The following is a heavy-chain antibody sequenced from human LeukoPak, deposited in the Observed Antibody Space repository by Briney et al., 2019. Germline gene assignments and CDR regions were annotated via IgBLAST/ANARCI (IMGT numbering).Heavy chain of an antibody. Sequence: GGSLRLSCAASGFTFSSYEMNWVRQAPGKGLEWVSYISSSGSTMYYADSVKGRFTISRDNAKSSLYLQMHSLRAEDTAVYYCATSCSGGSCYGAFDIWGQGTMVTVSS. CDR3: ATSCSGGSCYGAFDI. V-gene: IGHV3-48*03. CDR1: GFTFSSYE. J-gene: IGHJ3*02. CDR2: ISSSGSTM. D-gene: IGHD2-15*01.